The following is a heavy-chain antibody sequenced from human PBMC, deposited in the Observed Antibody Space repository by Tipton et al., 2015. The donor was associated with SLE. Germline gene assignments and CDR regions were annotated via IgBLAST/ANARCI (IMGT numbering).Heavy chain of an antibody. V-gene: IGHV3-23*01. CDR1: GFTFSSYA. J-gene: IGHJ4*02. CDR2: ISDNGGDT. Sequence: SLRLSCAASGFTFSSYAMTWVLQSAGKGQEWVSSISDNGGDTYYTDSVKGRFTISRDNAKDTLYLQMNSLRAEDTAVYYCARIHYYGSGSRDYWGQGTLVTVSS. CDR3: ARIHYYGSGSRDY. D-gene: IGHD3-10*01.